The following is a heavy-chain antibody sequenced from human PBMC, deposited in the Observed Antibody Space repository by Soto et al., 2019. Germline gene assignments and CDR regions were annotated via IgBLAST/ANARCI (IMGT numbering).Heavy chain of an antibody. Sequence: QVQLQQWGAGLLKPSETLSLTCAVYGGSFSGYYWSWIRQPPGKGLEWIGEINHSGSTNYNPSLKSRVTIXXDXSXXQFSLKLSSVTAADTAVYYCARAGSSGWYSNWFDPWGQGTLVTVSS. D-gene: IGHD6-19*01. V-gene: IGHV4-34*01. CDR3: ARAGSSGWYSNWFDP. CDR1: GGSFSGYY. CDR2: INHSGST. J-gene: IGHJ5*02.